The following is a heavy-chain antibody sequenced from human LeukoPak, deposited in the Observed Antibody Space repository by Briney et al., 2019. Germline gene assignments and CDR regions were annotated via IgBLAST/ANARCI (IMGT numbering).Heavy chain of an antibody. Sequence: PSETLSLTCTVSGGSINSYYWSWIRQPPGKGLEWIGYIYYSGSTNYNPSLKSRVTISVDTSKNQFSLKMSSVAAADTAVFYCARLGGYYDPPDFWGQGTLVTVSS. CDR1: GGSINSYY. D-gene: IGHD3-22*01. J-gene: IGHJ4*02. CDR2: IYYSGST. V-gene: IGHV4-59*08. CDR3: ARLGGYYDPPDF.